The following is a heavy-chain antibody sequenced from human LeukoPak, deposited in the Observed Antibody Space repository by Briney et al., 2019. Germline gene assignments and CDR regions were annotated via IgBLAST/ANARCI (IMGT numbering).Heavy chain of an antibody. D-gene: IGHD2-15*01. CDR3: ARPGQSGCNDVGCYRSFLYYGMDV. V-gene: IGHV5-51*01. Sequence: GESLKISCRGSGHDFSDYWIGWVRQMPGKGLEWMGIIFPDDSNTIYGPSFQGQVTISVDRSISTAYLQWSSLKASDTAMYYCARPGQSGCNDVGCYRSFLYYGMDVWGQGTAVTVSS. CDR1: GHDFSDYW. J-gene: IGHJ6*02. CDR2: IFPDDSNT.